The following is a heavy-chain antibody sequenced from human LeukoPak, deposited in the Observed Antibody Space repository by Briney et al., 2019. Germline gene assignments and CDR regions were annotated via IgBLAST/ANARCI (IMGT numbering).Heavy chain of an antibody. CDR1: GFTFSSYA. Sequence: PGGSLRLSCAASGFTFSSYAMSWVRQAPGKGLEWVSAISGSGGSTYYADSVKGRFTISRDNSKNTLYLQMNSLGAEDTAVYYCAKGRSFSPYYYGMDVWGQGTTVTVSS. CDR3: AKGRSFSPYYYGMDV. V-gene: IGHV3-23*01. D-gene: IGHD5-24*01. CDR2: ISGSGGST. J-gene: IGHJ6*02.